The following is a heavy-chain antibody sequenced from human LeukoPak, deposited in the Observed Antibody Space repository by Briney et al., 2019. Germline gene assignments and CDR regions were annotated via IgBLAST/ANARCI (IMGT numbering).Heavy chain of an antibody. CDR1: GFSFNTYG. D-gene: IGHD3-16*01. CDR3: AREKRSGNGGSMATFDL. V-gene: IGHV3-33*01. CDR2: IWSAGNNK. Sequence: GGSLRLSSAASGFSFNTYGMHWVRRAPGKGLEGVAVIWSAGNNKYYAESVVGRFTTYRDNYKNTLSLQMDSQRGEDTAVYYCAREKRSGNGGSMATFDLWGQGTLVTVSS. J-gene: IGHJ3*01.